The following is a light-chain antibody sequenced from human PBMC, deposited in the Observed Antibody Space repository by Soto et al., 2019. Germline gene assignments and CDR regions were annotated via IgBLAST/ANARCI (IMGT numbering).Light chain of an antibody. CDR2: GAS. J-gene: IGKJ1*01. V-gene: IGKV3-20*01. Sequence: EIALTQAPGTLFSSPGERATLSCSASQSVGKCLAWYQQGPGLAPRLLIYGASTRATGIPDRFSGSGSGTDFTLTISRLEPEDFAVYYCQQYGSSPRTFGQGTKVDIK. CDR3: QQYGSSPRT. CDR1: QSVGKC.